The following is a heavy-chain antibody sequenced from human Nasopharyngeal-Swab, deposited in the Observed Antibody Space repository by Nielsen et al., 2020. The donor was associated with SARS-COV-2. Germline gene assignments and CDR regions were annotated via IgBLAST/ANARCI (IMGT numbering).Heavy chain of an antibody. J-gene: IGHJ4*02. CDR2: IDWDDDT. D-gene: IGHD1-26*01. CDR3: ARYQGNTCWDQAYFDS. CDR1: GFSLSTSGMS. V-gene: IGHV2-70*11. Sequence: SGPTLVKPTPPLTLTCTFSGFSLSTSGMSVSWIRQPPGKALEWLARIDWDDDTYYSTSLKTRLSVSKDTSKNQVVLTITNMDPVDTATYFCARYQGNTCWDQAYFDSWGQGTLVTVSS.